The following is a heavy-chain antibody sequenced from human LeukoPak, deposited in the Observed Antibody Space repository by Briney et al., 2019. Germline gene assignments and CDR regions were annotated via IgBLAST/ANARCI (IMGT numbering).Heavy chain of an antibody. Sequence: GESLKISCKGSGFTFTSYWIGWVRQMPGEGLELMWIIYPGDSDTRYSPSFQGQVTISADKSINTAYLQWSSLKASDTGIYYCAKGVIPGGRQWFDPWGQGTLVTVSS. V-gene: IGHV5-51*01. CDR2: IYPGDSDT. CDR1: GFTFTSYW. D-gene: IGHD2-8*02. J-gene: IGHJ5*02. CDR3: AKGVIPGGRQWFDP.